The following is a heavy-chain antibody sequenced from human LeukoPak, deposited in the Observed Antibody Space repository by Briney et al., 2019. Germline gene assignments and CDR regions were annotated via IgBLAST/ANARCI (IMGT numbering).Heavy chain of an antibody. Sequence: ASETLSLTCTVSGGSISSGGYYWSWIRQHPGRGLEWIGYIYYSGSTYYNPSLKSRVTISVDTSKNQFSLKLSPVTAADTAVYYCARGPIYGDYVLDYWGQGTLVTVSS. V-gene: IGHV4-31*03. CDR1: GGSISSGGYY. CDR2: IYYSGST. D-gene: IGHD4-17*01. CDR3: ARGPIYGDYVLDY. J-gene: IGHJ4*02.